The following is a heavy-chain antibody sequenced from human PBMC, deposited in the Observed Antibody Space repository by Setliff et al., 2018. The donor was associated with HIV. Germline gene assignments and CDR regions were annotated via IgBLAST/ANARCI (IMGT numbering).Heavy chain of an antibody. J-gene: IGHJ2*01. CDR2: IFHSGGT. CDR1: GSSFSSVYH. CDR3: ARRAGGNFDL. D-gene: IGHD1-26*01. V-gene: IGHV4-38-2*01. Sequence: SETLSLTCAFSGSSFSSVYHWAWIRQPPGKGLECIGTIFHSGGTYYNPSLKSRVTISVDTSKHQFSLKLRSVTAADTAVYFCARRAGGNFDLWGRGTLVTVSS.